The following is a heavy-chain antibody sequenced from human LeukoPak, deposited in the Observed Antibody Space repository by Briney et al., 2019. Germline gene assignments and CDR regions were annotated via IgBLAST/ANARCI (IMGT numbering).Heavy chain of an antibody. D-gene: IGHD3-22*01. CDR1: GFTVSSNY. J-gene: IGHJ4*02. Sequence: GGSLRLSCAASGFTVSSNYMSWVRQAPGKWLEWVSVIYSGGSTYYADSVKGRFTISRDNSKNTLYLQMNSLRAEDTAVYYCARSEKFYDSSGYYEYWGQGTLVTVSS. CDR2: IYSGGST. V-gene: IGHV3-53*01. CDR3: ARSEKFYDSSGYYEY.